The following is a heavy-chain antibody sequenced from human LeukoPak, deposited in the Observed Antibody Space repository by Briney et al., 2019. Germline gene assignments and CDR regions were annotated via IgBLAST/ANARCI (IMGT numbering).Heavy chain of an antibody. Sequence: PGGSLRLSCAASGFTFSSYGMSWVRQAPGKGLEWVANIKQDGSEKYYVDSVKGRFTISRDNAKNSLYLQMNSLRAEDTAVYYCARDRTLYSSSWYIPHFYYYYYMDVWGKGTTVTISS. J-gene: IGHJ6*03. D-gene: IGHD6-13*01. CDR3: ARDRTLYSSSWYIPHFYYYYYMDV. CDR2: IKQDGSEK. V-gene: IGHV3-7*01. CDR1: GFTFSSYG.